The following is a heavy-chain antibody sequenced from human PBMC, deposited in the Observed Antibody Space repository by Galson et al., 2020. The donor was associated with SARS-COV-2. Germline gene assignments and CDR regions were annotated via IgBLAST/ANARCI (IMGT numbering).Heavy chain of an antibody. CDR2: IWYDGSTN. V-gene: IGHV3-33*08. Sequence: TGGSLRLSCAASGFTFSSYGMHWVRQAPGKGLEWVAVIWYDGSTNYYADSVKGRFTISRDNSKNTLYLQMNSLRAEDTAVYYCARDGERGYSYGLLYYYYYGMDVWGQGTTVTVSS. J-gene: IGHJ6*02. CDR1: GFTFSSYG. CDR3: ARDGERGYSYGLLYYYYYGMDV. D-gene: IGHD5-18*01.